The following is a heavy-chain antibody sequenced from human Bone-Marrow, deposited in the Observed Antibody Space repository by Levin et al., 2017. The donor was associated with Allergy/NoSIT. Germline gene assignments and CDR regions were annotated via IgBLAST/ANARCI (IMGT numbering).Heavy chain of an antibody. D-gene: IGHD2-2*01. CDR2: IFSSGST. V-gene: IGHV4-59*01. J-gene: IGHJ4*02. CDR3: ASGTRSYYFDY. CDR1: ADSIDGYY. Sequence: SETLSLTCTVSADSIDGYYWSWIRQAPGKGLEWIGYIFSSGSTYSNPSLQSRVTILIDTSKKHISLSLSSVTAADTAVYFCASGTRSYYFDYWSQGSLDTVSS.